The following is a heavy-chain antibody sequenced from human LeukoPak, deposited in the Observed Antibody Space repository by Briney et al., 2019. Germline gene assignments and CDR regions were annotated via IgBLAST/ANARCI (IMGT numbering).Heavy chain of an antibody. Sequence: ASVKVSCKASGYTFTGYYMHWVRQAPGQGLEWIGWINPNSGGTNYAQKFQGRVTMTRDTSISTAYMELSRLRSDDTAVYYCARDSDSSSHYYYYYGMDVWGQGTTVTVSS. CDR3: ARDSDSSSHYYYYYGMDV. J-gene: IGHJ6*02. CDR2: INPNSGGT. V-gene: IGHV1-2*02. CDR1: GYTFTGYY. D-gene: IGHD2-21*02.